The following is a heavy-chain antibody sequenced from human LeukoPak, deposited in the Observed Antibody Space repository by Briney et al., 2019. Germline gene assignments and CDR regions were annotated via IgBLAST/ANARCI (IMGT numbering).Heavy chain of an antibody. Sequence: PGGSLRLSCAASGFTFSSYAMHWVRQAPGKGLEWVAVISYDGSNKYYADSVKGRFTISRDNSKNTLYLQMNSLRAEDTAVYYCARDSQQLVPEGILDYWGQGTLVTVSS. J-gene: IGHJ4*02. CDR2: ISYDGSNK. CDR3: ARDSQQLVPEGILDY. D-gene: IGHD6-13*01. V-gene: IGHV3-30*04. CDR1: GFTFSSYA.